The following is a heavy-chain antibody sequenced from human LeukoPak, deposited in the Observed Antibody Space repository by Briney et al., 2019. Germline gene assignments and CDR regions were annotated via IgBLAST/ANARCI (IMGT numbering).Heavy chain of an antibody. J-gene: IGHJ5*02. CDR3: ARRRRDSSWFDP. Sequence: PGGSLRLSCAASGFTFSSYWMSWVRQAPGEGLEWVANIKEDGSEKHYVDSVKGRFTNSRDNAKNSLYLQMNSLRAEDTAVYYCARRRRDSSWFDPWGQGTLVTV. CDR1: GFTFSSYW. CDR2: IKEDGSEK. V-gene: IGHV3-7*01. D-gene: IGHD6-19*01.